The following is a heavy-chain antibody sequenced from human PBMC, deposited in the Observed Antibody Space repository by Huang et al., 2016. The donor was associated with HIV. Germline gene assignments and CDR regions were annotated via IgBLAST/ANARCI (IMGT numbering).Heavy chain of an antibody. J-gene: IGHJ4*02. CDR1: GFILSKYG. D-gene: IGHD3-22*01. CDR2: IRNDGMKK. V-gene: IGHV3-33*04. Sequence: VQLIESGGGVVQPGKSLRLSCATSGFILSKYGMHWVRQAAGKGLKWVAFIRNDGMKKNYADSVRGRFTVGRDNGNNTLFLQMRSLGVDDTAVYYCARGDYYDSSGYHPGYFDYWGQGILVTVSS. CDR3: ARGDYYDSSGYHPGYFDY.